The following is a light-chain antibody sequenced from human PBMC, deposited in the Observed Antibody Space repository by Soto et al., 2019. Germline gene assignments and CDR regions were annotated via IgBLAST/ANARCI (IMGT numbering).Light chain of an antibody. Sequence: EIVLTQSPATLSLSPGERATLSCRASQSVTSSYVAWYQQKPGQAPRLLIYGASSRATGIPDRFSGSGSGTDFTLTISRLEPEYFAVYYCQQYGSSPPTFGQGTKVEFK. CDR2: GAS. V-gene: IGKV3-20*01. CDR3: QQYGSSPPT. CDR1: QSVTSSY. J-gene: IGKJ1*01.